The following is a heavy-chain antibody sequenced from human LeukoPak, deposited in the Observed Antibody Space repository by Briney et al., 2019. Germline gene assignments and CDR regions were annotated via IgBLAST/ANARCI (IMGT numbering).Heavy chain of an antibody. CDR1: GFTFSIYA. CDR2: ISYDGSDE. Sequence: PGGSLRLSCAASGFTFSIYAMHCVRQAPGKGLEWVAVISYDGSDEYYADSVKGRFTISRDNSKNTLSLQMNSLRAEDMAVYYCARDLSSDWSSWFDPWGQGTLVTVSS. V-gene: IGHV3-30*04. CDR3: ARDLSSDWSSWFDP. D-gene: IGHD6-19*01. J-gene: IGHJ5*02.